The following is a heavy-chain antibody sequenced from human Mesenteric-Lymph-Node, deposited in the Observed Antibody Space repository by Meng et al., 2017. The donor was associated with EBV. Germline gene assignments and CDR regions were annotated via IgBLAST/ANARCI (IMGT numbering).Heavy chain of an antibody. CDR3: ARSYSNFQFFDS. Sequence: QVRLQQWGAGLLKTSEPLSLTCAVYGGSFSAYYWSWIRQPPGKGLEWIGEINDSGSTNYNPSLKSRVTISLDTSNKHFSLKLSSVTAADAAVYYCARSYSNFQFFDSWGQGTLVTVSS. D-gene: IGHD4-11*01. CDR2: INDSGST. V-gene: IGHV4-34*01. CDR1: GGSFSAYY. J-gene: IGHJ4*02.